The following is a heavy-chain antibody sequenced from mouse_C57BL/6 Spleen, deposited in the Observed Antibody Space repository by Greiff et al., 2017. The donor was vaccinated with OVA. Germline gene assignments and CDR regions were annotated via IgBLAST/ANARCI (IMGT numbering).Heavy chain of an antibody. J-gene: IGHJ2*01. V-gene: IGHV1-66*01. CDR2: IYPGSGNT. Sequence: VQLQQSGPELVKPGASVKISCKASGYSFTSYYIHWVKQRPGQGLEWIGWIYPGSGNTKYNEKFKGKATLTADTSSSTAYMQLSSLTSEDSAVYYCARGGSNYGFDYWGQGTTLTVSS. CDR1: GYSFTSYY. D-gene: IGHD2-5*01. CDR3: ARGGSNYGFDY.